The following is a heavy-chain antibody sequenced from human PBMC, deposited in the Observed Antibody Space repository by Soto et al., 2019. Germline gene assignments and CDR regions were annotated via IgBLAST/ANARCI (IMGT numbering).Heavy chain of an antibody. CDR1: VFTFITYA. CDR3: AKDRNYPRDQFHY. J-gene: IGHJ4*02. D-gene: IGHD1-7*01. V-gene: IGHV3-23*01. CDR2: ISANGQGI. Sequence: GWSLRLSCASSVFTFITYALSWVRQAPGKGLEWVSAISANGQGIYYADSVRGRFTISRDNSKNTIFLHMDSLRAEDTAVYYCAKDRNYPRDQFHYWGQGTLVTVSS.